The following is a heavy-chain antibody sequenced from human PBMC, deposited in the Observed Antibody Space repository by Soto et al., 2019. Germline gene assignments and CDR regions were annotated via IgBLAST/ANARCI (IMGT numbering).Heavy chain of an antibody. CDR2: ISAIGAST. J-gene: IGHJ4*02. D-gene: IGHD1-1*01. V-gene: IGHV3-23*01. CDR1: GSSLSSYD. Sequence: GGSLRLSCAASGSSLSSYDMSWVRQAPGKGMEWVSAISAIGASTYYADSGKGRFTISRDNSKNTLYLQMNSLRAEDTAVYYCAKVLGPGTPDYWGQGALVTVSS. CDR3: AKVLGPGTPDY.